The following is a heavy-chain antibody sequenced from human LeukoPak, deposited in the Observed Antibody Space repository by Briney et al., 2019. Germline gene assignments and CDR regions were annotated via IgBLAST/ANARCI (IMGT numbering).Heavy chain of an antibody. J-gene: IGHJ3*02. V-gene: IGHV3-74*01. Sequence: GGSLRLSCAASGFTFSTYWMHWVRQAPGKGLVWVSRINSDGSSTRYADSVKGRFTISRDNAKNSLYLQMNSLRAEDTALYYCARADTAMVKMDAFDIWGQGTMVTVSS. CDR1: GFTFSTYW. D-gene: IGHD5-18*01. CDR3: ARADTAMVKMDAFDI. CDR2: INSDGSST.